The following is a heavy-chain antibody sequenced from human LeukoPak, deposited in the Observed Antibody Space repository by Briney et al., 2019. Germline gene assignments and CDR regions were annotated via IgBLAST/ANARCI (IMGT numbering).Heavy chain of an antibody. V-gene: IGHV3-21*03. Sequence: PGGSLRLSCAASGFTFSSYSMNWVRQAPGKGLEWVSSISSSSGYIYYADSVKGRFTISRDNAKNTLYLQMNSLRAEDTAVYYCESDYDYYYMDVWGKGTTVSVPS. CDR3: ESDYDYYYMDV. J-gene: IGHJ6*03. CDR1: GFTFSSYS. CDR2: ISSSSGYI.